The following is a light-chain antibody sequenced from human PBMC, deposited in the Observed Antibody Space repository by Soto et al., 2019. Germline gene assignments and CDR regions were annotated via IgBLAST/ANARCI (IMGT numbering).Light chain of an antibody. J-gene: IGLJ2*01. CDR2: GNS. Sequence: QSVLTQPPSVSGAPGQRVTISCTGSSSNIGAPYDVHWYQQLPGTAPKLLIYGNSNRPSGVPDRFSGSKSGTSASLAITGLQAEDEADYYCQSYDSGLSRGIFGGGTKLTVL. CDR1: SSNIGAPYD. V-gene: IGLV1-40*01. CDR3: QSYDSGLSRGI.